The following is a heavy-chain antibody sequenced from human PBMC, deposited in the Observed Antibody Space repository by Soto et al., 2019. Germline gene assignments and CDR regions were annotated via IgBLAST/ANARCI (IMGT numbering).Heavy chain of an antibody. V-gene: IGHV3-74*03. D-gene: IGHD2-2*01. CDR3: ARAAMPNYCSDTSCPYYRDY. J-gene: IGHJ4*02. CDR1: GFTFSSYW. Sequence: GGSLRLSCAASGFTFSSYWMHWVRQAPGKGLVWVSSINNDGSSKKYADSVKGRFTISRDNANNTLYLQMNSLRAEDTAVYYWARAAMPNYCSDTSCPYYRDYWGQGALVTVSS. CDR2: INNDGSSK.